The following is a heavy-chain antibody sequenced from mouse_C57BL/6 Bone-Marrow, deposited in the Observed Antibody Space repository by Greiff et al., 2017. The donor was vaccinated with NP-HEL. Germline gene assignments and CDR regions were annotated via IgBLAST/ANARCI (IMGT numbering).Heavy chain of an antibody. CDR2: ILPGSGST. D-gene: IGHD1-1*01. CDR1: GYTFTGYW. V-gene: IGHV1-9*01. J-gene: IGHJ1*03. CDR3: AREEATVVATDWYFDV. Sequence: QVQLQQSGAELMKPGASVKLSCKATGYTFTGYWIEWVKQRPGHGLAWIGEILPGSGSTNYNEKFKGKATFTADTSSNTAYMQLSSLTTEDSAIYYCAREEATVVATDWYFDVWGTGTTVTVSS.